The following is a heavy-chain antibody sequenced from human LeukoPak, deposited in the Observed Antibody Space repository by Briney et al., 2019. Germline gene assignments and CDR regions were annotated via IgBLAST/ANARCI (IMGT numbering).Heavy chain of an antibody. D-gene: IGHD6-19*01. J-gene: IGHJ6*03. CDR2: IYYSGST. Sequence: PSETLSLTCTVSGGSTSSSSYYWGWIRQPPGKGLEWIGSIYYSGSTYYNPSLKSRVTISVDTSKNQFSLKLSSVTAADTAVYYCASSPKDRLVRWKELYHMDVWGKGTTVTVSS. CDR3: ASSPKDRLVRWKELYHMDV. V-gene: IGHV4-39*01. CDR1: GGSTSSSSYY.